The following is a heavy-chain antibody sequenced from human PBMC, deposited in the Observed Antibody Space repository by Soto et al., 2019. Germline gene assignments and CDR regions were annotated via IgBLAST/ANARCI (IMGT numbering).Heavy chain of an antibody. CDR2: IYTDGGT. CDR1: GFTVSSNY. Sequence: EVQLVESGGGLVQPGESLRLSCAASGFTVSSNYMTWVRQAPGKGLEWVSVIYTDGGTYYTDSVKGRFTISRDTSKNTLYLQMNSLRVEDTALYYCATARFLERSLLPDYFDNWGQGTLVTVSS. CDR3: ATARFLERSLLPDYFDN. D-gene: IGHD3-3*01. J-gene: IGHJ4*02. V-gene: IGHV3-66*01.